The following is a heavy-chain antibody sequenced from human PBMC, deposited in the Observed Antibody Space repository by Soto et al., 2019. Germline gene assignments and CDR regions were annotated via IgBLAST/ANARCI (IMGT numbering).Heavy chain of an antibody. Sequence: PAESLSLTCTASGYSISSYFWSWIRQPAGKGLEWIGRVHTSGSTTYNPSLKSRVNMTVDTSKNQFSLKLTSVTAADTAVYYCAREKAVAPPGWLDPWGQGTLVTVSS. V-gene: IGHV4-4*07. D-gene: IGHD6-19*01. CDR1: GYSISSYF. J-gene: IGHJ5*02. CDR2: VHTSGST. CDR3: AREKAVAPPGWLDP.